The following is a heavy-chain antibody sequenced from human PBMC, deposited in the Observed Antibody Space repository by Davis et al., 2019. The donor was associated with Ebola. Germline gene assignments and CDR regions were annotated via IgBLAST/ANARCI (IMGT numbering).Heavy chain of an antibody. CDR2: FDVEDGET. CDR3: ARDSAYGGNSEFYYGMDV. V-gene: IGHV1-24*01. CDR1: GYSLSELS. D-gene: IGHD4-23*01. J-gene: IGHJ6*02. Sequence: AASVKVSCKVSGYSLSELSMHWVRQAPGKGLEWMGAFDVEDGETVYAQKFQGRVTMTTDTSTSTAYMELRSLRSDDTALYYCARDSAYGGNSEFYYGMDVWGQGTTVTVSS.